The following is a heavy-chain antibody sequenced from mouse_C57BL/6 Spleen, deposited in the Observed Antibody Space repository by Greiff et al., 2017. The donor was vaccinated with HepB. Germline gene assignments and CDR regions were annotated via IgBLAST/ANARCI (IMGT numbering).Heavy chain of an antibody. CDR1: GYTFTSYW. CDR2: IHPNSGST. Sequence: LQPGAELVKPGASVKLSCKASGYTFTSYWMHWVKQRPGQGLEWIGMIHPNSGSTNYNEKFKSKATLTVDKSSSTAYMQLSSLTSEDSAVYYCARRWDEDYFDYWGQGTTLTVSS. J-gene: IGHJ2*01. D-gene: IGHD4-1*01. CDR3: ARRWDEDYFDY. V-gene: IGHV1-64*01.